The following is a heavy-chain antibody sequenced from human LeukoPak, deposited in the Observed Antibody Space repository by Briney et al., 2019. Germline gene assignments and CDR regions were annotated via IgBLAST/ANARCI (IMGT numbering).Heavy chain of an antibody. CDR2: IYSGGST. CDR3: TKDAPDSGGWFFFDS. D-gene: IGHD6-19*01. Sequence: GGSLRLSCAASGFTVSNNYMSWVRQAPGKGLEWVSVIYSGGSTYYADSVKGRFTISRDTSKNTLSLQMNSLRAEDTAVYYCTKDAPDSGGWFFFDSWGQGTLVTVSS. J-gene: IGHJ4*02. CDR1: GFTVSNNY. V-gene: IGHV3-53*01.